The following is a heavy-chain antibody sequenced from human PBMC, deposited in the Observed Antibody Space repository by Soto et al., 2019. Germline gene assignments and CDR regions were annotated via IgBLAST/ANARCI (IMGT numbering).Heavy chain of an antibody. Sequence: QVELQESGPGLVKPSQTLSLTCTVSGGSISSGGYYWSWVRQHPGKGLEWIGYIYDSGSTYYNPSLKSRVTLSRDTSKKQFSLKLTSVTAADTAVYYCASQATGWYPDYWGQGTLVTVSS. CDR2: IYDSGST. CDR1: GGSISSGGYY. J-gene: IGHJ4*02. V-gene: IGHV4-31*03. CDR3: ASQATGWYPDY. D-gene: IGHD6-19*01.